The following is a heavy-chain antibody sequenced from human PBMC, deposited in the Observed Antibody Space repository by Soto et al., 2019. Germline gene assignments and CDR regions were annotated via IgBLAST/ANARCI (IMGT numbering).Heavy chain of an antibody. V-gene: IGHV1-18*01. CDR3: AKGLLAIVGTTLPRDAFNI. CDR2: ISAYNGNT. J-gene: IGHJ3*02. D-gene: IGHD1-26*01. CDR1: GYTFTSYG. Sequence: ASVKVSCKASGYTFTSYGISWVRQAPGQGLEWMGWISAYNGNTNYAQKLQGRVTMTTDTSTSTAYMELRSLRSDDTAVYYCAKGLLAIVGTTLPRDAFNIWGQGTMVTVSS.